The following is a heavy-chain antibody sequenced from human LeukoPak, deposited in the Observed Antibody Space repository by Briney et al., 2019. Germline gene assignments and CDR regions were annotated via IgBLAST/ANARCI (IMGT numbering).Heavy chain of an antibody. Sequence: SETLSLTCAVYGGSYSGYYWSWIRQPPGKGLEWIGEINHSGSTNYNPSLKSRVTISVDTSKNQFSLKLSSVTAADTAVYYCAASLRYFDCWGQGTLVTVSS. V-gene: IGHV4-34*01. CDR3: AASLRYFDC. D-gene: IGHD3-9*01. CDR2: INHSGST. J-gene: IGHJ4*02. CDR1: GGSYSGYY.